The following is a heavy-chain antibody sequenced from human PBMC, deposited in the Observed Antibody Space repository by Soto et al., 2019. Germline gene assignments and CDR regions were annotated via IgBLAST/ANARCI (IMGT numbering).Heavy chain of an antibody. V-gene: IGHV3-23*01. D-gene: IGHD2-15*01. CDR1: GFTFRSYA. Sequence: GGSLRLSCAASGFTFRSYAMSWVRQAPGKGLEWVSAISGSGGSTYYADSVKGRFTISRDNSKNTLYLQMNSLRAEDTAVYYCAKEGCCSGGSCPRNWFDSWGLGTLVTVSS. CDR3: AKEGCCSGGSCPRNWFDS. CDR2: ISGSGGST. J-gene: IGHJ5*01.